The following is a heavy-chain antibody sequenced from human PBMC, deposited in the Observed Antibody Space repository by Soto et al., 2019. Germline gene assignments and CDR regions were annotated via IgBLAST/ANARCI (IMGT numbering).Heavy chain of an antibody. J-gene: IGHJ3*02. D-gene: IGHD4-4*01. Sequence: QVQLVQSGAEVKKPGASVKVSCKAPEYTFPINDITWVRQATEQGLEGMGWMNPNSGNTGYPQKFQGRVTITRTTSISTAYMELSSLRSEDTAVYYCARPGQELHYAFDIWGQGTMVTVSS. V-gene: IGHV1-8*01. CDR3: ARPGQELHYAFDI. CDR2: MNPNSGNT. CDR1: EYTFPIND.